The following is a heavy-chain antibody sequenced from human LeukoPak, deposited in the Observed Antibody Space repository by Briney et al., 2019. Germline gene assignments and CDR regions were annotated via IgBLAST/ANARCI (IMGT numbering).Heavy chain of an antibody. V-gene: IGHV4-34*01. D-gene: IGHD2-15*01. CDR3: AREGVVGAYGHFDY. CDR2: INHSGST. J-gene: IGHJ4*02. Sequence: SETLSLTCVVYGGSFSGYYWSWIRQPPGKGLEWIGEINHSGSTNYNPSLKSRVTISVDTSKNQFSLKLSSVTAADTAVYYCAREGVVGAYGHFDYWGQGTLVTVSS. CDR1: GGSFSGYY.